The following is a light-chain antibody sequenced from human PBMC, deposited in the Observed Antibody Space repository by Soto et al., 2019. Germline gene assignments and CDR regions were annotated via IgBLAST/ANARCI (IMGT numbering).Light chain of an antibody. CDR1: QSVSGW. J-gene: IGKJ1*01. CDR3: QQSLSIPPT. CDR2: AAS. V-gene: IGKV1-39*01. Sequence: IQMTQSPSTLSASVGDRVTITCRASQSVSGWLAWYQQKPGEAPKLLIFAASSLHSGVPSRFSGSGSGTDFTFTISSLQPEDVATYYCQQSLSIPPTFGQGTKVDIK.